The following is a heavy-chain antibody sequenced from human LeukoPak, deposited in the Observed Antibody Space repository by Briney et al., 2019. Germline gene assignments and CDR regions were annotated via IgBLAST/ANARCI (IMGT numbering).Heavy chain of an antibody. J-gene: IGHJ4*02. D-gene: IGHD3-10*01. CDR1: GFTFSSYW. V-gene: IGHV3-7*01. CDR3: AREPGSGSYYLAFDY. Sequence: PGGSLRLSCAASGFTFSSYWMSWVRQAPGKGLEWVANIKQDGSEKYYVDSVKGRFTISRDNAKNSLYLQMNSLRAEDTAVYYCAREPGSGSYYLAFDYWGQGTLVTVSS. CDR2: IKQDGSEK.